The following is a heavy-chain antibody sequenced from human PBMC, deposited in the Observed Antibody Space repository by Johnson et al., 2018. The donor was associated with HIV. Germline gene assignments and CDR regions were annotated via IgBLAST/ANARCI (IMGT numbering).Heavy chain of an antibody. Sequence: QVQLVESGGGVVQPGGSLRLSCAASGFTFSSYGMHWVRQAPGKGLEWVAFIRYDGSNKYYTDSVKGRFTLSRDNSKNTLYLQMNSLRAEDTAVYYCARSLGVVGAIGKGAFDIWGQGTMVTVSS. J-gene: IGHJ3*02. CDR1: GFTFSSYG. CDR3: ARSLGVVGAIGKGAFDI. V-gene: IGHV3-30*02. D-gene: IGHD1-26*01. CDR2: IRYDGSNK.